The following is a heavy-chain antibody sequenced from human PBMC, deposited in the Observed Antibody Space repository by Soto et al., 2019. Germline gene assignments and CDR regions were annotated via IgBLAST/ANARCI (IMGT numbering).Heavy chain of an antibody. D-gene: IGHD2-2*01. CDR3: ATLLGSHQHYYFGIDV. Sequence: QMQLQESGPELVKPSQTLSLICTVSGYSMTSGGYYWSWLRHLPGKVLEWIGYIYYSGGTQFNPSLKSRVSMSVDTSKNQFSLRLSSVTAADTAVYYCATLLGSHQHYYFGIDVWGQGTTVTVSS. CDR2: IYYSGGT. V-gene: IGHV4-31*03. CDR1: GYSMTSGGYY. J-gene: IGHJ6*02.